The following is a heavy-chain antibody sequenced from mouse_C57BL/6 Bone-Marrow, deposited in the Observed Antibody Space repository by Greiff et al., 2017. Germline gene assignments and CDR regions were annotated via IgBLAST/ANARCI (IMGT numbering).Heavy chain of an antibody. CDR1: GYTFTSYW. Sequence: QVHVKQPGAELVKPGASVKVSCKASGYTFTSYWMHWVKQRPGQGLEWIGRIHPSDSDTNYNQKFKGKATLTVDKSSSTAYMQLSSLTSEDSAVYYCAIYYYGSSYFSWFAYWGQGTLVTVSA. V-gene: IGHV1-74*01. CDR3: AIYYYGSSYFSWFAY. CDR2: IHPSDSDT. J-gene: IGHJ3*01. D-gene: IGHD1-1*01.